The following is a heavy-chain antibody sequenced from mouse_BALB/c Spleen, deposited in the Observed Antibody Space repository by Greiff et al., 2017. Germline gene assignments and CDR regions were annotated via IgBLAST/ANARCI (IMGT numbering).Heavy chain of an antibody. CDR1: GFTFSDYY. CDR2: ISDGGSYT. CDR3: ARDPAGTGAMDY. D-gene: IGHD4-1*01. J-gene: IGHJ4*01. Sequence: EVHLVESGGGLVKPGGSLKLSCAASGFTFSDYYMYWVRQTPEKRLEWVATISDGGSYTYYPDSVKGRFTISRDNAKNNLYLQMSSLKSEDTAMYYCARDPAGTGAMDYWGQGTSVTVSS. V-gene: IGHV5-4*02.